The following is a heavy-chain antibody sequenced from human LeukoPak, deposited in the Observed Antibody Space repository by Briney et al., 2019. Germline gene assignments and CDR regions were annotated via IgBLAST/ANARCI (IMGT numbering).Heavy chain of an antibody. CDR3: AKDIRTGSLRFWDGMDV. J-gene: IGHJ6*02. CDR2: ISWDSGNI. V-gene: IGHV3-9*02. Sequence: PGGSLRLSCVASGLSSDDYAMHWVRQAPGNGLEWVSGISWDSGNIGYADSGKGRFTISRDNAKNSLYLQMNSLRAEDTALYYCAKDIRTGSLRFWDGMDVWGQGTTVTVSS. CDR1: GLSSDDYA. D-gene: IGHD3-3*01.